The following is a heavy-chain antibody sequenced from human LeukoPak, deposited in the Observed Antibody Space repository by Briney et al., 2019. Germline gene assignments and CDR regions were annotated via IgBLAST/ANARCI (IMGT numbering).Heavy chain of an antibody. J-gene: IGHJ4*02. V-gene: IGHV4-59*08. CDR3: ATTRREDGSGSFDY. CDR2: IYYSGST. CDR1: GVSISSYY. D-gene: IGHD3-10*01. Sequence: SETLSLTCTVSGVSISSYYWSWIRQPPGKGLEWIGYIYYSGSTNYNPSLKSRVTISVDTSKNQFSLKLSSVTAADTAVYYCATTRREDGSGSFDYWGQGTLVTVSS.